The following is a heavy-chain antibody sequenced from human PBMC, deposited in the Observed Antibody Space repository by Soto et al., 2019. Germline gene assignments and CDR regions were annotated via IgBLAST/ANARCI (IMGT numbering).Heavy chain of an antibody. D-gene: IGHD3-10*01. CDR2: IWYDGSYR. V-gene: IGHV3-33*01. CDR3: ARISGSGHLGWFDP. J-gene: IGHJ5*02. Sequence: GGSLRLSCISSGFTFNTYGMFWARQAPGTGLEWVAGIWYDGSYRYYVDSVKGRFTVSRDNSRNTVYLEMKNLRGDDTAVYYCARISGSGHLGWFDPWGQGSLVTVSS. CDR1: GFTFNTYG.